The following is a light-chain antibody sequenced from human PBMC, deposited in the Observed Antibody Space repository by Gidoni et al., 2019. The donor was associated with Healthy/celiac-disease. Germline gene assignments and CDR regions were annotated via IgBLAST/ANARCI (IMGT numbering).Light chain of an antibody. J-gene: IGKJ4*01. Sequence: AIRMTQSPSSFSASTGDRVTITCRASQGISSYLAWYQQKPGKAPKLLIYAASTLQSGVPSRFSGSGSGTDCTLTISCLQSEDFATYYCQQYYSYPPTVGGGTKVEIK. V-gene: IGKV1-8*01. CDR1: QGISSY. CDR2: AAS. CDR3: QQYYSYPPT.